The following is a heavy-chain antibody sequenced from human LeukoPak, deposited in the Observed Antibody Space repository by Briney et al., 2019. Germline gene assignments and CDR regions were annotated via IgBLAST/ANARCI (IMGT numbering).Heavy chain of an antibody. V-gene: IGHV3-43*02. CDR2: ISGDGGST. D-gene: IGHD3-22*01. CDR3: AKGKIVRGPFDY. CDR1: GFTFDDYA. Sequence: GGSLKLSCAASGFTFDDYAMHWVRQAPGKGLEWVSLISGDGGSTYYADSVKGRFTISRDNSKNSLYLQINSLRTEDTALYYCAKGKIVRGPFDYWGQGTLVTVSS. J-gene: IGHJ4*02.